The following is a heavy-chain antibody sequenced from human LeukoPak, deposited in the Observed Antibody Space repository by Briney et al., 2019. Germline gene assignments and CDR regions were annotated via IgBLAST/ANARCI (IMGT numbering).Heavy chain of an antibody. J-gene: IGHJ5*01. CDR1: GVTFSSYA. CDR3: ARDLSQRGFDP. CDR2: ISYDGSNK. V-gene: IGHV3-30-3*01. Sequence: GRSLRLSCAASGVTFSSYAMHWIRQAPGKGLEWVAVISYDGSNKYYSDSVKGRFTISRDNSKNTLYLQMNSLGAEDTAVYYCARDLSQRGFDPWGQGNLVTVSS.